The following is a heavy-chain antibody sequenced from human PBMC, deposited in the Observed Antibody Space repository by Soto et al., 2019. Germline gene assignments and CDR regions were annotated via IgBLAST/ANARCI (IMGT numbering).Heavy chain of an antibody. CDR1: GFTFRTYA. Sequence: GGSLRLSCAASGFTFRTYAMNWVRQAPGKGLEWVARINTDGSTLSYADSVKGRFTISRDNAKDTLYLQINSLGPEDTGVYYCARQTGLGATNYWGQGTMVTVSS. CDR2: INTDGSTL. V-gene: IGHV3-74*01. CDR3: ARQTGLGATNY. J-gene: IGHJ4*02. D-gene: IGHD1-26*01.